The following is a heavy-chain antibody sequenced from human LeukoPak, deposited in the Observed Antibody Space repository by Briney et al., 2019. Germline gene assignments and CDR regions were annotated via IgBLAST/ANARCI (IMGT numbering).Heavy chain of an antibody. J-gene: IGHJ4*02. CDR1: GFTFDDYA. V-gene: IGHV3-9*01. CDR2: VSWNSFST. CDR3: AKVPSRGQPDF. D-gene: IGHD2-2*01. Sequence: PGGSLRLSCAASGFTFDDYAVHWVRQAPGKGLEWVSGVSWNSFSTDYADSVKGRFAISRDNAKNSVFLQMNSLRPEDTALYYCAKVPSRGQPDFWGQGTLVTVSS.